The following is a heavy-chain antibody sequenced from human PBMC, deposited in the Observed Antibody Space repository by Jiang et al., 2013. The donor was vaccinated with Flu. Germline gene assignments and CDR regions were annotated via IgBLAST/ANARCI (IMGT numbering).Heavy chain of an antibody. J-gene: IGHJ5*02. CDR3: ARGYVQDYGDYFNTDWFDP. D-gene: IGHD4-17*01. Sequence: VQLVESGGGLVQPGGSLRLSCAASGFTFSSYWMHWVRQAPGKGLVWVSRINSDGSSTSYADSVKGRFTISRDNAKNTLYLQMNSLRAEDTAVYYCARGYVQDYGDYFNTDWFDPWGQGTLVTVSS. CDR2: INSDGSST. CDR1: GFTFSSYW. V-gene: IGHV3-74*01.